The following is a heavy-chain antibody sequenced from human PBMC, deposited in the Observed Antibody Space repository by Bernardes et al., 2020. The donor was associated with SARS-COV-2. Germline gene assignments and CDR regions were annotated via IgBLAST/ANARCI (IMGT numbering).Heavy chain of an antibody. D-gene: IGHD2-15*01. J-gene: IGHJ6*02. CDR3: ARVGVVAANYYYYYGMDV. CDR1: GYTFTSYA. Sequence: ASVKVSCKASGYTFTSYAMNWVRQAPGQGLEWMGWINTNTGNPTYAQGSTGRFVFSLDTSVSTAYLQISSLKAEDTAVYYCARVGVVAANYYYYYGMDVWGQGTTVTVSS. CDR2: INTNTGNP. V-gene: IGHV7-4-1*02.